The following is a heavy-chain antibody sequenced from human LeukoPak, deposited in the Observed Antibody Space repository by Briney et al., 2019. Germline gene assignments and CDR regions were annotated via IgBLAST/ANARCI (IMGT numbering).Heavy chain of an antibody. CDR3: ARGDSGWDIVVVPAASSNWFDP. V-gene: IGHV4-39*01. J-gene: IGHJ5*02. D-gene: IGHD2-2*01. CDR1: GGSISSSRYY. Sequence: SETLSLTCTVSGGSISSSRYYWGWIRQPPGKGLEWIGSIYYSGSTYYNPSLKSRVTISVDTSKNQFSLKLSSVTAADTAVYYCARGDSGWDIVVVPAASSNWFDPWGQGTLVTVSS. CDR2: IYYSGST.